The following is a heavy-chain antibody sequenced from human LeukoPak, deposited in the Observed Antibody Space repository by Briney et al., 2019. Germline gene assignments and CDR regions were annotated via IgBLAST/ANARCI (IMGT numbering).Heavy chain of an antibody. CDR3: ARVLRTYYYDSSGYYVWFDAFDI. CDR1: GGSISSGSYY. Sequence: SETLSLTCTVSGGSISSGSYYWGWIRQPPGKGLEWIGSIYYSGSTYYNPSLKSRVTISVDTSKNQFSLKLSSVTAADTAVYYCARVLRTYYYDSSGYYVWFDAFDIWGQGTMVTVSS. J-gene: IGHJ3*02. V-gene: IGHV4-39*07. CDR2: IYYSGST. D-gene: IGHD3-22*01.